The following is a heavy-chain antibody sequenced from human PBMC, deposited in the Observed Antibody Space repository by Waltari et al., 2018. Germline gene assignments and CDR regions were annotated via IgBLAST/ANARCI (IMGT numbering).Heavy chain of an antibody. V-gene: IGHV3-30*18. CDR3: AKDCGVTSMDV. CDR2: IWYDGSNK. CDR1: GFTFSSYG. D-gene: IGHD3-10*01. Sequence: QVQLVESGGGVVQPGRSLRLSCAASGFTFSSYGMHWVRQAPGKGRGGVAVIWYDGSNKYYADSVKGRFTISRDNSKNTLYLQMNSLRAEDTAMYYCAKDCGVTSMDVWGQGTTVTVSS. J-gene: IGHJ6*02.